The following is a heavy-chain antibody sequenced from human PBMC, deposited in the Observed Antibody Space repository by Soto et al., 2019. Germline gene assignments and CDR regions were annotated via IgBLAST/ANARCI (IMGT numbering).Heavy chain of an antibody. CDR1: GGTFSSYA. Sequence: SVKVSSKASGGTFSSYAIIWLRQAPGQGLEWMGGIITIFGTANYAQKFQGRVTITADESTSTDYMGLRSMRSEETAVYYCASEGDGYNTYYFDYWGQGTLVTVSS. J-gene: IGHJ4*02. CDR2: IITIFGTA. CDR3: ASEGDGYNTYYFDY. D-gene: IGHD5-12*01. V-gene: IGHV1-69*13.